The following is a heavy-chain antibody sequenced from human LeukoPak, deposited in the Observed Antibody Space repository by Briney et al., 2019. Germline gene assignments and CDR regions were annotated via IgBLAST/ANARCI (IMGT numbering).Heavy chain of an antibody. CDR1: GHTFTSYD. Sequence: ASVKVSCKASGHTFTSYDINWVRQATGQGLEWMGWMNPNSGNTGYAQKFQGRVTMTRNTSISTAYMELSSLRSEDTAVYYCARGVGAAAGTGYYYYMDVWGKGTTVTVSS. CDR2: MNPNSGNT. D-gene: IGHD6-13*01. CDR3: ARGVGAAAGTGYYYYMDV. J-gene: IGHJ6*03. V-gene: IGHV1-8*01.